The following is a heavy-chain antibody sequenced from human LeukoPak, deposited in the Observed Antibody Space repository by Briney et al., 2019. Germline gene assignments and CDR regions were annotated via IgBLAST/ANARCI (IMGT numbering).Heavy chain of an antibody. CDR3: ARHSGSQGYAFDI. V-gene: IGHV3-7*01. D-gene: IGHD1-26*01. CDR2: IKQDGSEK. J-gene: IGHJ3*02. CDR1: GFTYSSYW. Sequence: PGGSLRLSCVASGFTYSSYWMSWVRQAPGKGLEWVANIKQDGSEKYYVDPVKGRFTIPRDNAKNSLYLQMNSLRAEDTAVYYCARHSGSQGYAFDIWGQGTMVTVSS.